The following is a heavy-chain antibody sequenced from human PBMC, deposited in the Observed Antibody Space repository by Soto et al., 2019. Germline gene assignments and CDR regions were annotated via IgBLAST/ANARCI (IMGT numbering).Heavy chain of an antibody. J-gene: IGHJ4*02. CDR1: GYTFTSYG. V-gene: IGHV1-18*04. CDR2: ISAYNGNT. Sequence: QVQLVQSGAEVKKPGASVKVSCKASGYTFTSYGISWVRQAPGQGLEWMGWISAYNGNTNYAQTLQGRVTMTTDTSTSTAYMELRSLISDDTAVYYCARDLVPGGYSSGWSADYWGQGTLVTVSS. D-gene: IGHD6-19*01. CDR3: ARDLVPGGYSSGWSADY.